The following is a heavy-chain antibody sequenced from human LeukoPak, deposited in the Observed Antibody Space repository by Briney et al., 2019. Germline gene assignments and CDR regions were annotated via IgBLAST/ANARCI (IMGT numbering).Heavy chain of an antibody. D-gene: IGHD3-10*01. J-gene: IGHJ5*02. CDR1: GYTFTGYY. V-gene: IGHV1-2*02. Sequence: ASVKVSCKASGYTFTGYYMHWVRQAPGQGLEWMGWINPNSGDTNYAQKFQDRVTMTRDTSISTAYIELNLLRSDDTAVYYCARGDYYGSLKVVAAWGQGTLVTVSS. CDR3: ARGDYYGSLKVVAA. CDR2: INPNSGDT.